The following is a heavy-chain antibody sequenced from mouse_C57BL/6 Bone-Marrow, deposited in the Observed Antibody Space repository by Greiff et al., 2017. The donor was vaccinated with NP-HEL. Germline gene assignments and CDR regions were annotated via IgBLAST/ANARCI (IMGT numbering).Heavy chain of an antibody. CDR2: ISDGGSST. J-gene: IGHJ3*01. D-gene: IGHD2-5*01. CDR3: ARDAYSNPAWFAY. V-gene: IGHV5-4*01. CDR1: GFTFSSYA. Sequence: EVKLVESGGGLVKPGGSLKLSCAASGFTFSSYAMSWVRQTPEKRLEWVATISDGGSSTYYPDNVKGRFTISRDNAKNNLNLQMSHLKSEDAAMYYCARDAYSNPAWFAYWGQGTLVTVSA.